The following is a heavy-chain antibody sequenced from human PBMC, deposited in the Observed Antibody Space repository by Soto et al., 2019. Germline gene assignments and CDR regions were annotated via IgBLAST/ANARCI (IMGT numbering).Heavy chain of an antibody. CDR2: ISFDGSHK. Sequence: GGALRLSCAGSGFTFRNYGLHWVRQAPGKGLDWVSFISFDGSHKYYADSVKGRFTISRDNSNNMLYLQMDSLTTEDTAVYYCAKDGAPRYCSRSSCHPAGASRGQGTLVTVSS. CDR3: AKDGAPRYCSRSSCHPAGAS. V-gene: IGHV3-30*18. D-gene: IGHD2-15*01. CDR1: GFTFRNYG. J-gene: IGHJ4*02.